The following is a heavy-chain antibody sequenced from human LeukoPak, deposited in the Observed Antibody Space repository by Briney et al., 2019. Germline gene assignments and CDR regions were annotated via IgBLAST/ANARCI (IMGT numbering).Heavy chain of an antibody. J-gene: IGHJ4*02. CDR3: ARGLIAAREYYFDS. D-gene: IGHD6-6*01. V-gene: IGHV4-39*07. CDR2: IYYSGST. CDR1: GGSISSSSYY. Sequence: ASETLSLTCTVSGGSISSSSYYWGWIRQPPGKGLEWIGSIYYSGSTNYNPSLKSRVTLSIDTSKNQFSLKLSSVTAADTAVYYCARGLIAAREYYFDSWGQGTLVTVSS.